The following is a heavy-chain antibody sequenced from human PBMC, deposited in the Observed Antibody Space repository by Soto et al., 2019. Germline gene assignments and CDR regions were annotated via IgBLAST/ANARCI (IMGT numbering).Heavy chain of an antibody. CDR2: IYHSGST. CDR3: ARGPPLYYYDSSGYQSPFDY. Sequence: SETLSLTCAVSGGSISSSNWWSWVRQPPGKGLEWIGEIYHSGSTNYNPSLKSRVTISVDKSKNQFSLKLSSVTAADTAVYYCARGPPLYYYDSSGYQSPFDYWGQGTLVTVSS. J-gene: IGHJ4*02. D-gene: IGHD3-22*01. V-gene: IGHV4-4*02. CDR1: GGSISSSNW.